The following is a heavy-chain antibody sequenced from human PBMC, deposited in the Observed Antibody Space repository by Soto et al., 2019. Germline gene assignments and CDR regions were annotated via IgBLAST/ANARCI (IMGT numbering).Heavy chain of an antibody. V-gene: IGHV3-33*01. CDR3: ARDGSGGAWGWFDP. D-gene: IGHD3-10*01. CDR1: GYTFIRYG. Sequence: QVQLVESGGGVVQPGMSLRLSCAASGYTFIRYGMHWVRQAPGKGLEWVAVIWYDGSNKYYADSVKGRFTISRDHSKNTVFLQMDSLRVEDTALYYCARDGSGGAWGWFDPWGQGTLVSVSS. J-gene: IGHJ5*02. CDR2: IWYDGSNK.